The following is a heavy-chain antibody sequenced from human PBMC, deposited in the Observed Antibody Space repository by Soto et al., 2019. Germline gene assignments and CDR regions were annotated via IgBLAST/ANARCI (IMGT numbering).Heavy chain of an antibody. J-gene: IGHJ5*02. D-gene: IGHD6-13*01. CDR1: GFTLRSFT. V-gene: IGHV3-21*01. CDR2: ISSNSAYI. Sequence: PCCCLRLSCAASGFTLRSFTVNWVRQAPGKGLEWVSTISSNSAYIYYTDALRGRFTISRDNAKNSLHLQMNSLRAEDTAVYYCTRDASRHSSARCWFDPWGPGTLVTVSS. CDR3: TRDASRHSSARCWFDP.